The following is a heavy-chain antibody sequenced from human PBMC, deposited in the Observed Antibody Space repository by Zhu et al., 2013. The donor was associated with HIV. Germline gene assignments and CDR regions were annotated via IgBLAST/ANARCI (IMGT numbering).Heavy chain of an antibody. J-gene: IGHJ1*01. CDR1: GGSSSGNL. CDR3: TSGQNAVPGLSITWGPGKTH. D-gene: IGHD5-12*01. Sequence: QVQLQQWGAGLLKPSETLSLTCGVEGGSSSGNLWSWIRQPPGKGLEWIGDISQSGGTNYNPSLKGRVTLSLDTSTKQFSLNLTSVTAADSAIYYCTSGQNAVPGLSITWGPGKTHWGQGNPWSPSPQ. V-gene: IGHV4-34*01. CDR2: ISQSGGT.